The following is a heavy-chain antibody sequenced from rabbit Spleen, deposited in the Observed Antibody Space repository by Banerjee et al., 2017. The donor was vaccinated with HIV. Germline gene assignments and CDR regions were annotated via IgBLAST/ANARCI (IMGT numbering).Heavy chain of an antibody. J-gene: IGHJ4*01. CDR3: ARRSSSASYAGYGDDNL. V-gene: IGHV1S45*01. CDR1: GLDFSSSYW. D-gene: IGHD7-1*01. CDR2: IYVGSGST. Sequence: QEQLVESGGGLVQPGGSLKLSCTASGLDFSSSYWICWVRQAPGKGLEWIACIYVGSGSTWYASWVNGRFTISKTSSTTVDLKMTSLTAADTATYFCARRSSSASYAGYGDDNLWGPGTLSPS.